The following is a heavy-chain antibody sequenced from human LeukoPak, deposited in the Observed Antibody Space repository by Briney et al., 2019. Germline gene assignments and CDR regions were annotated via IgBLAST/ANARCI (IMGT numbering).Heavy chain of an antibody. J-gene: IGHJ4*02. CDR1: GGSISSYY. CDR2: IYYSGST. V-gene: IGHV4-59*01. CDR3: ARAKYYGSGSYLSD. Sequence: SETLSLTCTVSGGSISSYYWSWIRQPPGKGLEWIGYIYYSGSTNYNPSLKSRVTISVDTSKNQFSLKLSSVTAADTAVYYCARAKYYGSGSYLSDWGQGTLVTVSS. D-gene: IGHD3-10*01.